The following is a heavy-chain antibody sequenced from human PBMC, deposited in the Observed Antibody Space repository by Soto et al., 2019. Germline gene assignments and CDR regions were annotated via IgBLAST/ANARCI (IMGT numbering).Heavy chain of an antibody. CDR1: GFSLSTSGVG. J-gene: IGHJ4*02. CDR3: AHKGPEDWPLDY. Sequence: QITLKESGPTLVRPTQTLTLTCAFSGFSLSTSGVGVGWIRQPPGKALEWLAVIYWDDSKHYSPSLRSRLTITKDTSKNQVVSTMTNMDPMDTGTYYCAHKGPEDWPLDYWGQGTLVTVSS. CDR2: IYWDDSK. V-gene: IGHV2-5*02. D-gene: IGHD3-9*01.